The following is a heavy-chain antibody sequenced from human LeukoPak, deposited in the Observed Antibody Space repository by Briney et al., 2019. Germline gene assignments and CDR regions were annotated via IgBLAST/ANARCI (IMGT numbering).Heavy chain of an antibody. Sequence: GGSLRLSCAASGFTFSSYGMHWVRQAPGKGLEWVAFIRYDGSNKYYADSVKGRFTISRDNSKNTLYLQMNSLRAEDTAVYYCAKGRHYYDSSGLSYYFDYWGQGTLVTVSS. J-gene: IGHJ4*02. CDR1: GFTFSSYG. D-gene: IGHD3-22*01. V-gene: IGHV3-30*02. CDR2: IRYDGSNK. CDR3: AKGRHYYDSSGLSYYFDY.